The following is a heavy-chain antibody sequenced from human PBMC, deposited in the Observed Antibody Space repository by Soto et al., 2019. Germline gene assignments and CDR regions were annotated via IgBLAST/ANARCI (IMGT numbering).Heavy chain of an antibody. CDR2: IFDSGTT. J-gene: IGHJ4*02. CDR1: GASLSSVGYY. V-gene: IGHV4-31*11. CDR3: DRGWQRGTGTYDY. D-gene: IGHD1-1*01. Sequence: QVQLQDSGPGLVKPSQTLSLTCAVSGASLSSVGYYWHWIRQHPGKGLEWLGYIFDSGTTYYRPALKSRLAISANTSTNQCSLRLTSVTAADTAVYYYDRGWQRGTGTYDYWGQGALVAVSS.